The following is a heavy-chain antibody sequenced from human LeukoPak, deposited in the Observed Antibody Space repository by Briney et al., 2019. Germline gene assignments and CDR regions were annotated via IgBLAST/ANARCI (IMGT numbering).Heavy chain of an antibody. V-gene: IGHV5-51*01. CDR1: GYSFTTYW. CDR3: ATRLAYCGGDCYPGDALDI. D-gene: IGHD2-21*02. Sequence: GESLKISCKGSGYSFTTYWIGWVRQMSGKGLEWMGIIYPGDSDTRYSPPFQGQVTISADKSISTAYLQWSSLKASDTAMYYCATRLAYCGGDCYPGDALDIWGQGTMVTVSS. J-gene: IGHJ3*02. CDR2: IYPGDSDT.